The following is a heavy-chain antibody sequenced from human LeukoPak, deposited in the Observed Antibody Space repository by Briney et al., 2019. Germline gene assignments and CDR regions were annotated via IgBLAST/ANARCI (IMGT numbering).Heavy chain of an antibody. CDR3: ATRPVLRFLEWLEI. CDR2: FDPEDGET. D-gene: IGHD3-3*01. J-gene: IGHJ4*02. Sequence: ASVKVSCKASGYTFTGYYMHWVRQAPGKGLEWMGGFDPEDGETIYAQKFQGRVTMTEDTSTDTAYMELSSLRSEDTAVYYCATRPVLRFLEWLEIWGQGTLVTVSS. CDR1: GYTFTGYY. V-gene: IGHV1-24*01.